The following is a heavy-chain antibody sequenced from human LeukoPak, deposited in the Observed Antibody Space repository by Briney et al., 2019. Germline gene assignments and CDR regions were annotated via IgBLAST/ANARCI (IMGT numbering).Heavy chain of an antibody. D-gene: IGHD3-9*01. CDR2: ITGSGGST. CDR1: GFTFSNYA. CDR3: AKWGDYDVFTGYYDADY. Sequence: PGASLRLSCAASGFTFSNYAMSWVRQAPGKGLEWVSAITGSGGSTYYANSVKGQFTISRDNSKNTLYLQMNSLRAEDTAIYPCAKWGDYDVFTGYYDADYWGQGTLVTVSS. J-gene: IGHJ4*02. V-gene: IGHV3-23*01.